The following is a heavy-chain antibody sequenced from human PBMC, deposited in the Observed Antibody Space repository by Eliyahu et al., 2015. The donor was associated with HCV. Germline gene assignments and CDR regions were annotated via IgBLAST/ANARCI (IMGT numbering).Heavy chain of an antibody. V-gene: IGHV4-39*01. Sequence: QLQLQESGPGLVKPSETLSLTCTVSGGSISSSSYYWGWIRQPPGKGLEWIGSIYYSGSTYYNPSLKSRVTISVDTSKNQFSLKLSSVTAADTAVYYCARRNDILTGDPDYWGQGTLVTVSS. J-gene: IGHJ4*02. D-gene: IGHD3-9*01. CDR2: IYYSGST. CDR1: GGSISSSSYY. CDR3: ARRNDILTGDPDY.